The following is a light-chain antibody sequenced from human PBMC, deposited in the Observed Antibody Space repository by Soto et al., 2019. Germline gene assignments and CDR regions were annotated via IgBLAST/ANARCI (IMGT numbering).Light chain of an antibody. Sequence: EIVLSQSPSTLSLSTGERATLSCRASQSVSSYLAWYQQKPGQAPRLLIYDASNRATGIPARFSGSGSGTDFTLTISSLEPEDFAVYYCQQYNYWPPITFGQGTRLEIK. CDR1: QSVSSY. V-gene: IGKV3-11*01. CDR3: QQYNYWPPIT. J-gene: IGKJ5*01. CDR2: DAS.